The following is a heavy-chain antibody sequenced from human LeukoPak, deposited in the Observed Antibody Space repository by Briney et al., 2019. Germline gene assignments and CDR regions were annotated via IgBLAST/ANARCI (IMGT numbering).Heavy chain of an antibody. J-gene: IGHJ4*02. V-gene: IGHV4-59*01. CDR1: GGSISSYY. D-gene: IGHD5-18*01. Sequence: SETLSLTCTVSGGSISSYYWSWIRQPPGKGLEWIGYIYYSGSTNYNPSLKSRVTISVDTSKNQFSLKLSSVTAADMAVYYCARATSGYSLDWGQGTLVTVSS. CDR3: ARATSGYSLD. CDR2: IYYSGST.